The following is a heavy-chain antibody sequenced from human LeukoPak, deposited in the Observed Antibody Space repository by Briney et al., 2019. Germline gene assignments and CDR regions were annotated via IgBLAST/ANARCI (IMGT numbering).Heavy chain of an antibody. CDR2: INHSGST. J-gene: IGHJ4*02. Sequence: SETLSLTCAVYGGSFSGSYWSWIRQPPGKGLEWIGEINHSGSTNYNPSLKSRVTISIDTSKNQFSLKLRSVTAADTAVYYCTRSPPPGATAYGVVDLWGQGTLVTVSS. V-gene: IGHV4-34*01. CDR1: GGSFSGSY. CDR3: TRSPPPGATAYGVVDL. D-gene: IGHD3-16*01.